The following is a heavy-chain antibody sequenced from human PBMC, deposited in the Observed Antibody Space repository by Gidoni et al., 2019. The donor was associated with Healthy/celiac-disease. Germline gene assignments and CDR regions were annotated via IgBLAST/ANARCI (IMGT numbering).Heavy chain of an antibody. D-gene: IGHD2-8*01. CDR1: GYTFASYY. CDR2: INPSGGST. Sequence: QVQLVQSGAEVKKPGASVKVSCKASGYTFASYYMHWVRQAPGQGLEWMGIINPSGGSTSYAQKFQGRVTMTRDTSTSTVYMELSSLRSEDTAVYYCARAGGDIVLMVYVKQYWFDPWGQGTLVTVSS. CDR3: ARAGGDIVLMVYVKQYWFDP. J-gene: IGHJ5*02. V-gene: IGHV1-46*01.